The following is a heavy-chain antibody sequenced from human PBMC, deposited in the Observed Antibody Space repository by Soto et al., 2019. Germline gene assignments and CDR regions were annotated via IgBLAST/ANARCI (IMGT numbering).Heavy chain of an antibody. CDR1: GGSLSSYY. V-gene: IGHV4-59*01. CDR2: IYYSGST. Sequence: SETLSLTCVVSGGSLSSYYWSRIRQPPGKGLEWIGYIYYSGSTNYNPSLKSRVTISVDTSKNQFSLKLSSVTAADTAVYYCARGFYDTGGYSSPFDIWGQGILVTVSS. J-gene: IGHJ5*02. D-gene: IGHD3-22*01. CDR3: ARGFYDTGGYSSPFDI.